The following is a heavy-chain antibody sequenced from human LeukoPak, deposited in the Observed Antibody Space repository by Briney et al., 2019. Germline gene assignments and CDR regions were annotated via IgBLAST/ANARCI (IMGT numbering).Heavy chain of an antibody. CDR3: ARGEVDFCIGYYFGLKYFQH. J-gene: IGHJ3*01. Sequence: ASVTVSCKASGGTFSSYVISWVRQAPGQGLEWMGGIIPIFGTANYAQKFQGRVTITTDESTSTAYMELSSLRSEDTAVYYCARGEVDFCIGYYFGLKYFQHWGQGTMVTVSS. CDR2: IIPIFGTA. D-gene: IGHD3/OR15-3a*01. V-gene: IGHV1-69*05. CDR1: GGTFSSYV.